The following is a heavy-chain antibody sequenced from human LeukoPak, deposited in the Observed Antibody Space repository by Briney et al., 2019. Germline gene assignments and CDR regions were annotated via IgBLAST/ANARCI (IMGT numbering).Heavy chain of an antibody. D-gene: IGHD2-15*01. CDR1: GGSISSYY. Sequence: SETLSLTCTVSGGSISSYYWSWIRQPAGKGLEWIGRIYTSGSTNYNPSLKSRVTMSVDTSKNQFSLKPSSVTAADTAVYYCAREGCSGGSSQDGFDYWGQGTLVTVSS. J-gene: IGHJ4*02. CDR3: AREGCSGGSSQDGFDY. V-gene: IGHV4-4*07. CDR2: IYTSGST.